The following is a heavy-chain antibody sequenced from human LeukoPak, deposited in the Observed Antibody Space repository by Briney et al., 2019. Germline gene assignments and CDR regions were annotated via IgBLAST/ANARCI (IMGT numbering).Heavy chain of an antibody. D-gene: IGHD1-26*01. Sequence: GGSLRLSCAAAGFTFSSYWMHWVRQAPGKGLVCVSRINTDGCSTIYADSVKGRFTISRDNAKNTLYLQMNSLRADDTAVYACARGNEWAFDYWAQGTLVTVSS. CDR2: INTDGCST. CDR1: GFTFSSYW. V-gene: IGHV3-74*01. CDR3: ARGNEWAFDY. J-gene: IGHJ4*02.